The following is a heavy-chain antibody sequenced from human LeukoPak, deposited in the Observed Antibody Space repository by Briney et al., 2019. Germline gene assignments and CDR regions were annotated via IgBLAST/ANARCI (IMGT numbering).Heavy chain of an antibody. D-gene: IGHD4-17*01. V-gene: IGHV1-69*13. CDR2: IIPIFGTA. CDR3: ARTTTVPPYGMDV. J-gene: IGHJ6*02. CDR1: GGTFSSYA. Sequence: GAAVKVSCKASGGTFSSYAISWVRQAPGQGLEWMGGIIPIFGTANYAQKFQGRVTITADESTSTAYMELSSLRSEDTAVYYCARTTTVPPYGMDVWGQGTTVIVS.